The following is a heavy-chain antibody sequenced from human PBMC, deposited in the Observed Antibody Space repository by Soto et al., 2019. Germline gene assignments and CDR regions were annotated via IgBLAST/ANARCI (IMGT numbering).Heavy chain of an antibody. V-gene: IGHV1-3*01. CDR1: GYTFTSYA. D-gene: IGHD1-1*01. CDR3: ARDLLGLGRNYYYYYMDV. J-gene: IGHJ6*03. Sequence: GASVKVSCKASGYTFTSYAMHWVRQAPGQRLEWMGWINAGNGNTKYSQKFQGRVTITRDTSASTAYMELSSLRSEDTAVYYCARDLLGLGRNYYYYYMDVWGKGTTVTVSS. CDR2: INAGNGNT.